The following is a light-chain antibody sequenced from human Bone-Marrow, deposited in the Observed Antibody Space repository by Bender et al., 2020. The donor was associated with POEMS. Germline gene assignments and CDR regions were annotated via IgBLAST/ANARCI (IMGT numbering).Light chain of an antibody. J-gene: IGLJ3*02. CDR3: QVCDMTDHILV. CDR2: SDS. V-gene: IGLV3-21*02. CDR1: SIGDLN. Sequence: SYVLTQPPSMSVAPGETARITCGGSSIGDLNVHWYQQRPGQAPVLVVFSDSDRPSGIPERFSGSNSGNTATLTITRVEAGDEADYYCQVCDMTDHILVFGGGTRLTVL.